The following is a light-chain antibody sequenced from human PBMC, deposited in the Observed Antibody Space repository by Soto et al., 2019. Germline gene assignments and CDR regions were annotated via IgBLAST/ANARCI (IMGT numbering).Light chain of an antibody. CDR2: KAS. Sequence: DIQMTQSTSTLSASVGDRVTITCRASQSISSWLAGYQQKPGKAPNLLIYKASSLEGGVPSRFSGSGSGTEFTLTISSLQPDDFATYYCQQYNSYWKFGQGTKVDIK. CDR3: QQYNSYWK. CDR1: QSISSW. J-gene: IGKJ1*01. V-gene: IGKV1-5*03.